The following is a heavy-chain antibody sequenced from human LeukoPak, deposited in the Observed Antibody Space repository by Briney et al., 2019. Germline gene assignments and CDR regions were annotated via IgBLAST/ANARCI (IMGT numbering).Heavy chain of an antibody. CDR1: GFIFENYW. D-gene: IGHD2-2*01. CDR3: ASLYCTHTTCYYFDY. CDR2: IEQDGSEK. J-gene: IGHJ4*02. V-gene: IGHV3-7*01. Sequence: TGGSLRLSCAASGFIFENYWMNWVRQAPGKGLEWVANIEQDGSEKYYVDSVKGRFTISRDNARNSLYLQMNSLRAEDTAVYYCASLYCTHTTCYYFDYWGQGTLVSVSS.